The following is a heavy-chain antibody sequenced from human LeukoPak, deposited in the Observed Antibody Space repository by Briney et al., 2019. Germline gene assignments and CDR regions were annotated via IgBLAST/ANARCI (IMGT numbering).Heavy chain of an antibody. J-gene: IGHJ4*02. CDR2: INHSGST. CDR1: GGSFSGYY. D-gene: IGHD3-10*01. V-gene: IGHV4-34*01. CDR3: ARGPDYYGSGSYYKRKGYFDY. Sequence: SETLSLTCAVYGGSFSGYYWSWIRQPPGKGLEWIGEINHSGSTNYNPSLKSRVTISVDTSKSQFFLKLSSVTAADTAVYYCARGPDYYGSGSYYKRKGYFDYWGQGTLVTVSS.